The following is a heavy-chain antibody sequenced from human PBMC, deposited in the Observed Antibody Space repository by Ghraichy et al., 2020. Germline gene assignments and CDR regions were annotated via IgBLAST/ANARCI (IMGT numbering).Heavy chain of an antibody. CDR2: IYNSGST. V-gene: IGHV4-59*02. CDR3: ARGKVGLTTG. J-gene: IGHJ4*02. Sequence: SETLSLTCTVAGSSVSSYYWSWIRQPPGKGLEWIGYIYNSGSTDYNPSLKSRVTISVDTSENQFSLNLNSVTAAGTAVYYCARGKVGLTTGWGQGTLVTVSS. D-gene: IGHD4/OR15-4a*01. CDR1: GSSVSSYY.